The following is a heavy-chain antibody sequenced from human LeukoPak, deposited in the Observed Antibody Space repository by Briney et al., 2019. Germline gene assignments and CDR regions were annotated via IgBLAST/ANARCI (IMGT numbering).Heavy chain of an antibody. CDR2: IGSAGTSI. Sequence: GGSLRLSCAASGFTFSDSFMNRVRQAPGKGLQFGSSIGSAGTSIYYEGSVKGRFSISRDNAKNSLYLQMNSLRAEDTPVYYCVRDFGYSYGLDYWGQGTLVTVSS. CDR3: VRDFGYSYGLDY. J-gene: IGHJ4*02. V-gene: IGHV3-11*01. D-gene: IGHD5-18*01. CDR1: GFTFSDSF.